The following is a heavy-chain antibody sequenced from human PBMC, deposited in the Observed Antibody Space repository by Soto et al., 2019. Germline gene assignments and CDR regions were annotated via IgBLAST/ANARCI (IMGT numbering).Heavy chain of an antibody. D-gene: IGHD6-19*01. V-gene: IGHV1-69*01. CDR2: IIPMFGTG. CDR1: GDTSDSFS. CDR3: ARENRDENSGWYSSSDWFDP. J-gene: IGHJ5*02. Sequence: QVQLVQSGAEVKKPWSSVRVSCKASGDTSDSFSISWVRQAPGQGLEWMGGIIPMFGTGNYAQKFQGRLTLTADESTGTSYIARKSRRSEETAVYFCARENRDENSGWYSSSDWFDPWGQGTLVTVSS.